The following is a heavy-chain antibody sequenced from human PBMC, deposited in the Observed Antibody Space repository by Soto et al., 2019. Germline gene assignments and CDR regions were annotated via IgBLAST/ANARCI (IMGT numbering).Heavy chain of an antibody. CDR2: IYYSGST. CDR1: GGSISSGDYY. J-gene: IGHJ6*02. V-gene: IGHV4-30-4*01. Sequence: PSETLSLTCTVSGGSISSGDYYWSWIRQPPGEGLEWIGYIYYSGSTYYNPSLKSRVTISVDTSKNQFSLKLSSVTAADTAVYYCASGGMITFGGVIHYYGMDVWGQGTTVTVSS. CDR3: ASGGMITFGGVIHYYGMDV. D-gene: IGHD3-16*02.